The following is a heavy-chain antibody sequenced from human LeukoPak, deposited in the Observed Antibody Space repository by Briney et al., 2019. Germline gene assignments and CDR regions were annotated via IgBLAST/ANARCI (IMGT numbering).Heavy chain of an antibody. Sequence: SETLSLTRTVSGGSISSYYWSRIRQPAGKGLEWIGRIYTSGSTNYNPSLKSRVTMSVDTSKNQFSLKLSSVTAADTAVYYCARLGHNWNDVWFDPWGQGTLVTVSS. CDR2: IYTSGST. CDR1: GGSISSYY. J-gene: IGHJ5*02. CDR3: ARLGHNWNDVWFDP. D-gene: IGHD1-1*01. V-gene: IGHV4-4*07.